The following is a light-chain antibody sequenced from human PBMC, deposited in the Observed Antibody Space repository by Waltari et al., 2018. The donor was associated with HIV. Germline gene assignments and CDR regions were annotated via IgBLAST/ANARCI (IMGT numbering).Light chain of an antibody. Sequence: QSALTQPASVSGNPGQSVTITCTGTDLDIGNYNLVPWFQQHPGKAPKLLIYDVSKRPSGVSSRFSGSKSGYFASLTISGLLTEDESSYYCLTYVSKTSTWQFGGGTYLTV. CDR1: DLDIGNYNL. V-gene: IGLV2-23*02. CDR3: LTYVSKTSTWQ. CDR2: DVS. J-gene: IGLJ3*02.